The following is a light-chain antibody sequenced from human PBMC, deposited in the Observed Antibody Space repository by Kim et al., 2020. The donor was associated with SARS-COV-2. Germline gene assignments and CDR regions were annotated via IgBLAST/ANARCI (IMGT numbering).Light chain of an antibody. J-gene: IGKJ1*01. CDR1: QSVSTN. CDR2: GAS. Sequence: SVSPGERATLSCRASQSVSTNLVWYQQKPGQAPRLLIYGASTRATVIPARFSGSGSETEFTLTISSLQSEDFAVYYCQQYNNFRTFGQGTKVDIK. CDR3: QQYNNFRT. V-gene: IGKV3-15*01.